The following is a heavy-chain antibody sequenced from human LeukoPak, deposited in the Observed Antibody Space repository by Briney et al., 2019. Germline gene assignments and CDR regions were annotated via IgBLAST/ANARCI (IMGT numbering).Heavy chain of an antibody. V-gene: IGHV3-23*01. CDR2: ISGSDGSR. J-gene: IGHJ4*02. CDR1: GFPFSRYA. Sequence: PGGSLRLSCAASGFPFSRYAMSWVRQTPERGLEWVLVISGSDGSRYYADSVKGRFTISRDDSRNTVYLQMNNLRAEDTAVYYCAKQVSCDTTTCYSGMPPDYWGQGTLVTVSS. CDR3: AKQVSCDTTTCYSGMPPDY. D-gene: IGHD2/OR15-2a*01.